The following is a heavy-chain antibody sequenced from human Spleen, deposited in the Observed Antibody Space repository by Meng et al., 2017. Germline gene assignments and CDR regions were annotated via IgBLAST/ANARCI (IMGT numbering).Heavy chain of an antibody. CDR2: IYYSGST. CDR1: GGSISSGDYY. V-gene: IGHV4-30-4*01. CDR3: VRSSGWVRTGFDP. D-gene: IGHD6-19*01. Sequence: QPQLQESGPGLVKPSQTLSLTCTVSGGSISSGDYYWSWIRQPPGKGLEWIGYIYYSGSTYYTPSLKSRVTVSIDTSKSQFSLKLTSVTAADTAVYYCVRSSGWVRTGFDPWGQGTLVTVSS. J-gene: IGHJ5*02.